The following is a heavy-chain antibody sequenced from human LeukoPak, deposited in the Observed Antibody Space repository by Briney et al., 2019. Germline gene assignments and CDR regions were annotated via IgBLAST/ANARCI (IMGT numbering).Heavy chain of an antibody. CDR3: ARGHWDSSWSKGSAFDI. J-gene: IGHJ3*02. V-gene: IGHV3-48*03. Sequence: SGGSLRLSCAASGFTFSSYEMNWVRQAPGEGLEWVSYISSSGSTIYYADSVKGRFTISRDNAKNSLYLQMNSLRAEDTAVYYCARGHWDSSWSKGSAFDIWGQGTMVTVSS. D-gene: IGHD6-6*01. CDR2: ISSSGSTI. CDR1: GFTFSSYE.